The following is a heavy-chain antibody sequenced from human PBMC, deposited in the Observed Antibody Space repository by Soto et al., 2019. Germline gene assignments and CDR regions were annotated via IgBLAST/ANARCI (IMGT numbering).Heavy chain of an antibody. CDR3: ARLRNAARY. D-gene: IGHD6-25*01. CDR2: INHSGTT. V-gene: IGHV4-34*01. Sequence: QVQLQQWGAGLLKPSETLSLTCAVYGGSFSGDCWTWIRQPPGKGLEWIGEINHSGTTNYNSSLKSRVTISVDTSKNQFSLNLNSVTAADTAVYYCARLRNAARYWGQGTLVTVSS. CDR1: GGSFSGDC. J-gene: IGHJ4*02.